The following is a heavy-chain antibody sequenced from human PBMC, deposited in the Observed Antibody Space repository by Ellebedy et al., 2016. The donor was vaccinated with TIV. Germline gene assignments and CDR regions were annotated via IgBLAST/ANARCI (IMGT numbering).Heavy chain of an antibody. V-gene: IGHV1-69*06. J-gene: IGHJ6*02. CDR2: IIPMFATT. CDR3: ARHRGYYYYYGMDV. Sequence: SVKVSCKAPGDTFTNYAFTWARQAPGQGLEWMGGIIPMFATTNYAQKFQGRVTITADRFTSTAYMELSSLRSEDTAVYYCARHRGYYYYYGMDVWGQGTTVTVSS. CDR1: GDTFTNYA.